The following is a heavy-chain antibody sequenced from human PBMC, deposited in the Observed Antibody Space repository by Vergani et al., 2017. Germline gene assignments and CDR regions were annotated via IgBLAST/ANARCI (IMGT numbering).Heavy chain of an antibody. D-gene: IGHD2-2*01. CDR3: ARDPDIVVVPAAPYSYYYYGMDV. CDR2: ISAYNGNT. V-gene: IGHV1-18*04. CDR1: GYTFTSYG. J-gene: IGHJ6*02. Sequence: QVQLVQSGAEVKKPGASVKVSCKASGYTFTSYGISWVRQAPGQGLEWMGWISAYNGNTNYAQKLQGRVTMTTDTSTSTAYMELRGLRSDDTAVYYCARDPDIVVVPAAPYSYYYYGMDVWGQGTTVTVSS.